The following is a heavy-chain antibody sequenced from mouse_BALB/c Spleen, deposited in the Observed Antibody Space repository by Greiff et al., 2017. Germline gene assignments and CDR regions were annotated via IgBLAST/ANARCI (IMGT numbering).Heavy chain of an antibody. J-gene: IGHJ1*01. V-gene: IGHV1S29*02. Sequence: EVQLQQSGPELVKPGASVKISCKASGYTFTDYNMHWVKQSHGKSLEWIGYIYPYNGGTGYNQKFKSKATLTVDNSSSTAYMELRSLTSEDSAVYYCARGLGGYFDVWGAGTTVTVSS. CDR3: ARGLGGYFDV. CDR2: IYPYNGGT. D-gene: IGHD4-1*01. CDR1: GYTFTDYN.